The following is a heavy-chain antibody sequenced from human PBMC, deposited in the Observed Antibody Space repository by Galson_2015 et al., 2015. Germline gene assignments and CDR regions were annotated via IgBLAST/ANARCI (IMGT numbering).Heavy chain of an antibody. CDR3: ARLFTELVTMFTDYYYGLDV. V-gene: IGHV1-8*01. Sequence: SVKVSCKASGYTFTSYDINWVRQVPGQGPEWMGWMNPNTGNTGYAQSFQGRVTLTRDTSINTAYMELSSLTPEDTAVYYCARLFTELVTMFTDYYYGLDVWGQGTTVTVS. CDR1: GYTFTSYD. CDR2: MNPNTGNT. D-gene: IGHD6-13*01. J-gene: IGHJ6*02.